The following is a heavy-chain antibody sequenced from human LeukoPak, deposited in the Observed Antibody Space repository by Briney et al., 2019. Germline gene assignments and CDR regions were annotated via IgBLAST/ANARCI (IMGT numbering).Heavy chain of an antibody. J-gene: IGHJ6*03. V-gene: IGHV4-4*07. CDR2: IYTSGST. D-gene: IGHD3-3*01. Sequence: PSETLSLTCTVSGGSISSYYCSWIRQPAGKGLEWIGRIYTSGSTNYNPSLKSRVTISVDKSKNQFSLKLSSVTAADTAVYYCARGDFWSGYSPDTYYYYMDVWGKGTTVTVSS. CDR1: GGSISSYY. CDR3: ARGDFWSGYSPDTYYYYMDV.